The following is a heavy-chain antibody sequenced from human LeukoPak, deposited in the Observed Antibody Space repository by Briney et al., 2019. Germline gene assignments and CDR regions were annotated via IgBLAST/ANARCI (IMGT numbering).Heavy chain of an antibody. D-gene: IGHD3-10*01. CDR1: DYTFTSYG. CDR2: ISAYNGNT. V-gene: IGHV1-18*01. CDR3: ARDQLLWFGELSAY. Sequence: VASVKVSCKASDYTFTSYGISWVRQAPGQGLEWMGWISAYNGNTNYAQKLQGRVTMTTDTSTSTAYMELRSLRSDDTAVYYCARDQLLWFGELSAYWGQGTLVTVSS. J-gene: IGHJ4*02.